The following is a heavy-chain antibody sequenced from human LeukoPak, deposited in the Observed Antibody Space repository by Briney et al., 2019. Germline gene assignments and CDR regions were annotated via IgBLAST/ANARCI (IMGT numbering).Heavy chain of an antibody. CDR2: IGTAGDT. CDR1: GFTFSSYD. D-gene: IGHD6-13*01. Sequence: PGRSLRLSCAASGFTFSSYDMRWVRQATGKGLEWVSAIGTAGDTYYPGSVKGRFTISRENAKNSLYLQMNSLRAGDTAVYYCASGRGQQLVRAGFDYWGQGTLVTVSS. J-gene: IGHJ4*02. V-gene: IGHV3-13*01. CDR3: ASGRGQQLVRAGFDY.